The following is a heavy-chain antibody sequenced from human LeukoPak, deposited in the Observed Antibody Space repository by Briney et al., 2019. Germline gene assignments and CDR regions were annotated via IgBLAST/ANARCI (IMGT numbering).Heavy chain of an antibody. CDR3: ATGHSYGYDY. CDR1: GLTFSDFW. CDR2: VKGDGRTT. Sequence: GGSLRLSCAASGLTFSDFWMDWVRQPPGKGLVWVALVKGDGRTTIYADSVKGRFTISRDNAKNTLYLQMNRLRADDSGVYYCATGHSYGYDYWGQGVLVTVSS. J-gene: IGHJ4*02. V-gene: IGHV3-74*01. D-gene: IGHD5-18*01.